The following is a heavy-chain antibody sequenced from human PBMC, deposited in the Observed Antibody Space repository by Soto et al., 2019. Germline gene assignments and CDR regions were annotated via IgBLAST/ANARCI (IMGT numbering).Heavy chain of an antibody. Sequence: GGSLRLSCAASGFTFSSYSMNWVRQAPGKGLEWVAYISSSSSTIYYADSVKGRFTISRDNAKNSLYLQMNSLRDEDTAVDYCARDPNYYGSGSYLFFDYWGQGTLVTVSS. CDR2: ISSSSSTI. CDR3: ARDPNYYGSGSYLFFDY. D-gene: IGHD3-10*01. V-gene: IGHV3-48*02. J-gene: IGHJ4*02. CDR1: GFTFSSYS.